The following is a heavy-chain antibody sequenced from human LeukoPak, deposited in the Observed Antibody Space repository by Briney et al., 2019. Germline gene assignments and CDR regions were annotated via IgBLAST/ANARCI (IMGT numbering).Heavy chain of an antibody. V-gene: IGHV3-23*01. Sequence: PGGSLRLSCAASGFPFSGYAMSWVRQAPGKGLEWVSQISGSGGSTYYADSVKGRFTISRDNSKNTLYLQMNSLRDEDTAVYYCVKELSPFDYWGQGTLVTVSS. J-gene: IGHJ4*02. CDR3: VKELSPFDY. D-gene: IGHD2-8*01. CDR2: ISGSGGST. CDR1: GFPFSGYA.